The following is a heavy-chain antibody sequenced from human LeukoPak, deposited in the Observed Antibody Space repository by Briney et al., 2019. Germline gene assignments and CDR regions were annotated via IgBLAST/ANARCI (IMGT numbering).Heavy chain of an antibody. CDR3: ARVDFGEYDYYYGMDV. D-gene: IGHD3-10*01. CDR2: IYYSGST. CDR1: GGSISSYY. V-gene: IGHV4-59*12. J-gene: IGHJ6*02. Sequence: SETLSLTCTVSGGSISSYYWSWIRQPPGKGLEWIGYIYYSGSTNYNPSLKSRVTISVDTSKNQFSLKLSSVTAADTAVYYCARVDFGEYDYYYGMDVWGQGTTVTVSS.